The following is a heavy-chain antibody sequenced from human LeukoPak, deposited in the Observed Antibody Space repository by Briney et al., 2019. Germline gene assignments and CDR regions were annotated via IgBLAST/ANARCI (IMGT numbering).Heavy chain of an antibody. J-gene: IGHJ4*02. Sequence: ASVKVSCKASGYTFTSYGISWVRQAPGQGLEWMGWISAYNGNTNYAQKLQGRVTMTTDTSTSTAYMELRSLRSDDTAVYYCAGVRGSSGYWYYFDYWGQGTLVTVSS. V-gene: IGHV1-18*01. CDR2: ISAYNGNT. CDR1: GYTFTSYG. D-gene: IGHD3-22*01. CDR3: AGVRGSSGYWYYFDY.